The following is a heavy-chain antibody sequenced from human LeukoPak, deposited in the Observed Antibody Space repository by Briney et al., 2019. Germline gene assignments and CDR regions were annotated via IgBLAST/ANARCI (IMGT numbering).Heavy chain of an antibody. J-gene: IGHJ6*03. CDR3: ARVNYYGSGSYYNGPERYYYYMDV. CDR2: ISAYNGNT. D-gene: IGHD3-10*01. Sequence: ASVKVSCKASGYTFTSYGISWVRQAPGQGLEWMGWISAYNGNTNYAQKLQGRVTMTTDTSTSAAYMELRSLRSDDTAVYYCARVNYYGSGSYYNGPERYYYYMDVWGKGTTVTVSS. CDR1: GYTFTSYG. V-gene: IGHV1-18*01.